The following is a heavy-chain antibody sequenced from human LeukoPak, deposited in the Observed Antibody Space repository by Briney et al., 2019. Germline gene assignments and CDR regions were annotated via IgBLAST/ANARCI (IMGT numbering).Heavy chain of an antibody. Sequence: ASVKVSCKASGYTFTSYGISWVRQAPGQGLEWMGWISAYNGNTNYAQKLQGRVTMTTDTSTSTAYMGLRSLRSDDTAVYYCARVAAAGTTSWFDPWGQGTLVTVSS. V-gene: IGHV1-18*01. CDR1: GYTFTSYG. CDR3: ARVAAAGTTSWFDP. D-gene: IGHD6-13*01. J-gene: IGHJ5*02. CDR2: ISAYNGNT.